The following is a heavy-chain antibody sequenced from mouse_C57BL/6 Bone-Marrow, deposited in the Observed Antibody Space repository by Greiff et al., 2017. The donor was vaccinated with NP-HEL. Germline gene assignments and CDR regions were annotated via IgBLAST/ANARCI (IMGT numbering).Heavy chain of an antibody. J-gene: IGHJ4*01. CDR1: GFTFSSYG. D-gene: IGHD6-1*01. V-gene: IGHV5-6*01. Sequence: EVQLVESGGDLVKPGGSLKLSCAASGFTFSSYGMSWVRQTPDKRLEWVATISSGGSYTYYPDSVKGRFTISRDNAKNTLYLQMSSLKSEDTAMYYCARQAARYAMDYWGQGTSVTVSS. CDR2: ISSGGSYT. CDR3: ARQAARYAMDY.